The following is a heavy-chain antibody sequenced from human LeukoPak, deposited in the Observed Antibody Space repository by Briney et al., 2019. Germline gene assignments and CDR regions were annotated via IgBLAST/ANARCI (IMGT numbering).Heavy chain of an antibody. CDR2: INPNTGNP. CDR1: GYTFTNYA. CDR3: ARAMSIAARLQTIFDY. J-gene: IGHJ4*02. V-gene: IGHV7-4-1*02. D-gene: IGHD6-6*01. Sequence: ASVKVSCKASGYTFTNYAMNWVRQAPGQGLEWMGWINPNTGNPTYAQGFTGRFVFSLDTSVTTAYLQISSLKAEDTAVYYCARAMSIAARLQTIFDYWGQGTLVTVSS.